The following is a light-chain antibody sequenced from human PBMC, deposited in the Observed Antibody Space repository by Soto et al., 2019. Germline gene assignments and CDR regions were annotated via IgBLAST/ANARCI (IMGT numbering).Light chain of an antibody. CDR1: SSDVGGYNY. CDR2: DVT. Sequence: QSVLTQPRSVSGSPGQSVTISCTGSSSDVGGYNYVSWYQQQPGKAPKLLIYDVTIRTSGVSARFSDSKSGNTASLTISGLQAEDDADYFCCSYEGTYTSFVFGTGTKVTVL. J-gene: IGLJ1*01. V-gene: IGLV2-11*01. CDR3: CSYEGTYTSFV.